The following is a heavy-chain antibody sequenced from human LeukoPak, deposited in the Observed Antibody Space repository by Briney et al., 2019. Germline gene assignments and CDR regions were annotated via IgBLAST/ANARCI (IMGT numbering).Heavy chain of an antibody. Sequence: SETLSLTCAVYGGSFSGYYWSWIRQPPGKGLEWIGEINHSGSTNYNPSLKSRVTISVDTSKNQFSLKLSSVTAADTAVYYCARGKIFWSGYQKMSYYYYMDVWGKGTTVTVSS. D-gene: IGHD3-3*01. J-gene: IGHJ6*03. CDR2: INHSGST. CDR1: GGSFSGYY. V-gene: IGHV4-34*01. CDR3: ARGKIFWSGYQKMSYYYYMDV.